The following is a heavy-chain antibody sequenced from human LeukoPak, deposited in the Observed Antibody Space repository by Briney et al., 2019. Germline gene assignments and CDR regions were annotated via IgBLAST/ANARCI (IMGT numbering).Heavy chain of an antibody. Sequence: PGGSLRLSCAASGFTFNNYVMSWVRQAPGKGLEWVSAISGSGGTTYYADSVKGRFSISRDNSKNTLYLQMDSLRGEDTAVYYCAKDFRIGYSAHFDYWGQGALVTVSS. V-gene: IGHV3-23*01. CDR2: ISGSGGTT. J-gene: IGHJ4*02. CDR3: AKDFRIGYSAHFDY. CDR1: GFTFNNYV. D-gene: IGHD2-21*01.